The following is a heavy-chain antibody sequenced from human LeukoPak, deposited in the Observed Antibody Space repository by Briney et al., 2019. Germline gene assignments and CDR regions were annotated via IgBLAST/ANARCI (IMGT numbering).Heavy chain of an antibody. CDR2: FDPEDGET. J-gene: IGHJ5*02. D-gene: IGHD3-10*01. CDR1: GYTLTELS. CDR3: ATQAGEDNWLDP. Sequence: ASVKVSCKVSGYTLTELSMHWVRQAPGKGLEWMGGFDPEDGETIYAQKFQGRVTMTEDTSTDTAYMELSSLRSEDTAVYCCATQAGEDNWLDPWGQGTLVTVSS. V-gene: IGHV1-24*01.